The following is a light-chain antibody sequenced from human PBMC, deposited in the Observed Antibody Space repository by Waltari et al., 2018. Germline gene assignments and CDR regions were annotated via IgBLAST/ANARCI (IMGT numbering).Light chain of an antibody. V-gene: IGKV3-20*01. CDR3: QHYVSLPAT. CDR2: HAS. J-gene: IGKJ1*01. Sequence: EIVLTQSPGTLSLSPGERATLSCRASQSISKYLAWYQQRPGQAPRLLIYHASIRAIGIPDRFSGSGSGTDFSLTISRLEPEDFAVYYCQHYVSLPATFGQGTMVEVK. CDR1: QSISKY.